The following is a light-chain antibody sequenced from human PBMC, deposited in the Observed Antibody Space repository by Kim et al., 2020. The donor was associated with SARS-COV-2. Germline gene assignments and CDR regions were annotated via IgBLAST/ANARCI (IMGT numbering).Light chain of an antibody. V-gene: IGLV3-19*01. Sequence: VALVQTVMITCQGDSLRSYYATWYQQTPGQAPILVIYGKNNRPSGIPDRFSGSSSGNTASLTITGTQAGDEADYYCNSRDSNNNVLFGGGTQLTVL. J-gene: IGLJ2*01. CDR1: SLRSYY. CDR2: GKN. CDR3: NSRDSNNNVL.